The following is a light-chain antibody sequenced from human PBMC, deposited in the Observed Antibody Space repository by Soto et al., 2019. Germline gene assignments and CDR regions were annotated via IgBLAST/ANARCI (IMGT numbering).Light chain of an antibody. CDR2: EVS. J-gene: IGLJ3*02. CDR1: SSDVGNYKY. V-gene: IGLV2-8*01. Sequence: QSALTQSPSASGSPGQSVTISCTGTSSDVGNYKYVSWYQQHPGKAPKLMIYEVSKRPSGVPDRFSGSKSGNTASLTVAGLQVEDEADYYCSSYAGRNVWVFGGGTKLTVL. CDR3: SSYAGRNVWV.